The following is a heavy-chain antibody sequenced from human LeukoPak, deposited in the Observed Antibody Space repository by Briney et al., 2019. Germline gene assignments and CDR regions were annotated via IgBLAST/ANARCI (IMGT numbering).Heavy chain of an antibody. CDR1: GYTFAGYY. J-gene: IGHJ4*02. CDR3: AREWVRGVTNFDC. V-gene: IGHV1-2*02. Sequence: ASVKVSCQASGYTFAGYYMHWVRQATGQGLEWMGWINPNSGGTNYAQKFQGRVTMTRDTPISTAYMELGRLRSDDTAVYYCAREWVRGVTNFDCSGQGTLVTVSS. D-gene: IGHD3-10*01. CDR2: INPNSGGT.